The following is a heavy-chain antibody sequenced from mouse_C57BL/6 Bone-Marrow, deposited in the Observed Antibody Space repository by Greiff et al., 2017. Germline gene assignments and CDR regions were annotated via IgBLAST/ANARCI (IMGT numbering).Heavy chain of an antibody. CDR2: IYPRSGTT. CDR3: AGLGVYAMDD. J-gene: IGHJ4*01. V-gene: IGHV1-81*01. Sequence: VQLQQSGAELARPGASVKLSCKASGYTFTSYGISWVKQRTGQGLEWIGVIYPRSGTTYYNENIKGKATLTAAQSSSTAYMELRSLTSEDSAVYFCAGLGVYAMDDWGQGTSVTVSS. CDR1: GYTFTSYG.